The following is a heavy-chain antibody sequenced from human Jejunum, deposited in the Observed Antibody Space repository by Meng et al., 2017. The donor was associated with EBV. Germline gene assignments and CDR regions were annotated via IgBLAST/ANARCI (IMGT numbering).Heavy chain of an antibody. J-gene: IGHJ4*02. Sequence: QGQVVQSGAEVKKPGASVKVSCKASGYMFISYARHWVRQASGQRLEWMGWINIGNGNTKYSQKFHGRLTISRDTSANTAYLELSSLTSEDTAIYYCATGDDYGNSNFDYWGQGTLVTVSS. CDR1: GYMFISYA. CDR3: ATGDDYGNSNFDY. D-gene: IGHD2/OR15-2a*01. V-gene: IGHV1-3*04. CDR2: INIGNGNT.